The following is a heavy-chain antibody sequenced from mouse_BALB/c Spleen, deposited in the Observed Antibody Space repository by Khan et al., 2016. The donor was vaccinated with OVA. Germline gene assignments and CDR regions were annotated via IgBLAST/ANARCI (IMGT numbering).Heavy chain of an antibody. CDR3: ARSLYYSDSDAMDY. J-gene: IGHJ4*01. Sequence: EVQLQESGPGLVKPSQSLSLTCTVTGYSITSDYAWNWIRQFPGNKLECMGYISSTGSTSYNPSLKSRISITRDTSKHQFFLHLNSVTTEDTATYYCARSLYYSDSDAMDYWGQGTSVTVSS. CDR2: ISSTGST. CDR1: GYSITSDYA. V-gene: IGHV3-2*02. D-gene: IGHD2-13*01.